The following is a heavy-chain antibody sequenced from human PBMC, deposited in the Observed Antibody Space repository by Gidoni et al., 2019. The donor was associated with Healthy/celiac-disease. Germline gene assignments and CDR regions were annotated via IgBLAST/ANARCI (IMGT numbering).Heavy chain of an antibody. CDR3: AKGIEAWADDAFDI. J-gene: IGHJ3*02. V-gene: IGHV3-23*01. D-gene: IGHD3-16*01. CDR2: ISGSGGST. Sequence: EVQLLESGRGLVQPGGSLRLSCAASGLPFSSYAMSWVRQATGNGLEWGSAISGSGGSTYYADSVKGRFTISRDNSKNTLYLQMNSLRAEDTAVYYCAKGIEAWADDAFDIWGQGTMVTVSS. CDR1: GLPFSSYA.